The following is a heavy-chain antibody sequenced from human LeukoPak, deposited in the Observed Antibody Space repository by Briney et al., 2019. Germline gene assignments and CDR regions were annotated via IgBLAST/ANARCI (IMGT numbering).Heavy chain of an antibody. Sequence: GGSLRLSCAASGFTVSSNYMSWVRQAPGKGLEWVSVIYSGGYTDYADSVKGRFTISRDNSKNRLYLQMNSLRAEDTAVYYCARDRGSSWSFDYWGQGTLVTVSS. CDR2: IYSGGYT. D-gene: IGHD6-13*01. CDR1: GFTVSSNY. CDR3: ARDRGSSWSFDY. V-gene: IGHV3-66*01. J-gene: IGHJ4*02.